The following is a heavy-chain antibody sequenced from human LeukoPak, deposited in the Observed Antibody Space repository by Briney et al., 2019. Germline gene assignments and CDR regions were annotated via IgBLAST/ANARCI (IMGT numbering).Heavy chain of an antibody. V-gene: IGHV4-34*01. CDR1: GGSFSGYY. CDR2: INHSGST. D-gene: IGHD3-22*01. Sequence: ASETLSLTCAVYGGSFSGYYWSWIRQPPGKGLEWIGEINHSGSTNYNPSLKSRVTISVDTSKNQFSLKLSSVTVADTAVYYCAKSSGYYHVPYFDLWGRGTLVTVSS. J-gene: IGHJ2*01. CDR3: AKSSGYYHVPYFDL.